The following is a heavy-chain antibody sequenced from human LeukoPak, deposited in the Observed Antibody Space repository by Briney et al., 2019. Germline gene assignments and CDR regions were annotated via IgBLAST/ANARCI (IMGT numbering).Heavy chain of an antibody. CDR2: ISGSGGST. D-gene: IGHD3-9*01. J-gene: IGHJ1*01. CDR3: AKDPWSPYYDILTGYSAEYFQH. CDR1: GFTFSSYA. Sequence: GGSLRLSCAASGFTFSSYAMGWVRQAPGKGLEWVSAISGSGGSTYYADSVKGRFTISRDNSKNTLYLQMNSLGAEDTAVYYCAKDPWSPYYDILTGYSAEYFQHWGQGTLVTVSS. V-gene: IGHV3-23*01.